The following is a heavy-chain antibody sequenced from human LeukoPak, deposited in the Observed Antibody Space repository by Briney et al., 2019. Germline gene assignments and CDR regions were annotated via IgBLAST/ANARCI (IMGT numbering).Heavy chain of an antibody. J-gene: IGHJ4*02. CDR1: GGTFSSYA. D-gene: IGHD2-8*01. CDR2: IIPIFGTA. Sequence: SVKVSCXASGGTFSSYAISWVRQARGQGLEWMGGIIPIFGTASYAQKFQGRVTITADESTSTAYMELSSLRSEDTAVYYCAREEYCTNGVCFPDYWGQGTLVTASS. V-gene: IGHV1-69*13. CDR3: AREEYCTNGVCFPDY.